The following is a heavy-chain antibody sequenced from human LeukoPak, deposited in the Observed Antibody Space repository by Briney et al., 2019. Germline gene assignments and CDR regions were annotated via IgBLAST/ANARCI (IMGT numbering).Heavy chain of an antibody. CDR3: ASGSVDTAMVTYDY. CDR1: GYSISSGGYS. CDR2: IYYSGGT. D-gene: IGHD5-18*01. Sequence: SETLSLTCTVSGYSISSGGYSWSWVRQPPGKGLEWIGYIYYSGGTYYNPSLKSRVTISVDTSKNQFSLKLSSVTAADTAVYYCASGSVDTAMVTYDYWGQGTLVTVSS. J-gene: IGHJ4*02. V-gene: IGHV4-30-4*07.